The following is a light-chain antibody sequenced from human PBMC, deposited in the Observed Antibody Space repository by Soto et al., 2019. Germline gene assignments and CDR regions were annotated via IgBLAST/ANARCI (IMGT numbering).Light chain of an antibody. CDR1: SSDVGGYNY. Sequence: QSALTQPASVSGSPGQSITISCTGTSSDVGGYNYVSWYQQHPGKAPKLVIYDVSNRPSGVSNRFSGSKSGTTDSLTISGLRDEYDADYYCSSFASSNTVIFGGGTKLTVL. CDR2: DVS. J-gene: IGLJ2*01. CDR3: SSFASSNTVI. V-gene: IGLV2-14*01.